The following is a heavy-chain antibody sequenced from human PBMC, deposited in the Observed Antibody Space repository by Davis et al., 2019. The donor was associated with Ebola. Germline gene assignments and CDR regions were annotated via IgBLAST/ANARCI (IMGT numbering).Heavy chain of an antibody. CDR3: ARRSSSWQRFDP. V-gene: IGHV4-34*01. D-gene: IGHD6-13*01. CDR1: GGSFSGYY. J-gene: IGHJ5*02. CDR2: INHSGST. Sequence: GSLRLSCAVYGGSFSGYYWSWIRQPPGKGLEWIGEINHSGSTYYNPSLKSRVTISVDTSKNQFSLKLSSVTAADTAVYYCARRSSSWQRFDPWGQGTLVTVSS.